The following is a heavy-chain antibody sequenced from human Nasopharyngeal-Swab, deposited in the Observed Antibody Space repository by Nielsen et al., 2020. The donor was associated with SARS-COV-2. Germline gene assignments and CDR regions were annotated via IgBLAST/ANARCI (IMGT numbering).Heavy chain of an antibody. CDR3: ARDNAAHSLDY. Sequence: GGSLRLFCAASGFTFSSYAMHWVRQAPGKGLEWVAVISYDGSNKYYADSVKGRFTISRDNSKNTLYLQMNSLRAEDTAVYYCARDNAAHSLDYWGQGTLVTVSS. D-gene: IGHD2-21*01. V-gene: IGHV3-30-3*01. CDR2: ISYDGSNK. CDR1: GFTFSSYA. J-gene: IGHJ4*02.